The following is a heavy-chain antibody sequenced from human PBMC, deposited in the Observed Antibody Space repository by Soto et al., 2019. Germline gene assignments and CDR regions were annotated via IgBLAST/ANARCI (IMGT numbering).Heavy chain of an antibody. Sequence: SVKVSCKASGGTFSSYAISWVRQAPGQGLEWMGGIIPIFGTANYAQKFQGRVTITADKSTSTAYMELSSLRSKDTAVYYCAEAVVVTAHDAFDIWGQGTMVTVSS. J-gene: IGHJ3*02. D-gene: IGHD2-21*02. CDR2: IIPIFGTA. CDR3: AEAVVVTAHDAFDI. CDR1: GGTFSSYA. V-gene: IGHV1-69*06.